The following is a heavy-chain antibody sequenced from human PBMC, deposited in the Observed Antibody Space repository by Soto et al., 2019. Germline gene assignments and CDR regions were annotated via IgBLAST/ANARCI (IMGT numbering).Heavy chain of an antibody. CDR2: ISGSGGST. CDR3: AKDTDYDYIWGSYRCDN. V-gene: IGHV3-23*01. D-gene: IGHD3-16*02. CDR1: GFTFSSYA. J-gene: IGHJ4*02. Sequence: EVQLLESGGGLVQPGGSLRLSCAASGFTFSSYAMSWVRQAPGKGLEWVSAISGSGGSTYYADSVKGRFTISRDNSTNTLYLQMNSLRAEDTAVYYCAKDTDYDYIWGSYRCDNWGQGTLVTVSS.